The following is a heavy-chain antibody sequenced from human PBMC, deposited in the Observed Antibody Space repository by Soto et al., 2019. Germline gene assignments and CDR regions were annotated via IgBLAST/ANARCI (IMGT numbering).Heavy chain of an antibody. D-gene: IGHD5-18*01. CDR2: INPIFGKA. J-gene: IGHJ5*02. Sequence: SVKVSCKASGYTFTSYAMHWVRQAPGQGLEWMGGINPIFGKANYAQKFQGRVTITADESTSTAYMELSSLRSEDTAVYYCAREWVDTAMVTRWFAPWGQGTLVTVST. V-gene: IGHV1-69*13. CDR1: GYTFTSYA. CDR3: AREWVDTAMVTRWFAP.